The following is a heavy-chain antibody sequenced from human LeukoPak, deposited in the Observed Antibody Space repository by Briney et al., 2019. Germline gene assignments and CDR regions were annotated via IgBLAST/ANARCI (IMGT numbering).Heavy chain of an antibody. Sequence: PSQTLSLTCTVSGGSISSYYWSWIRQPPGKGLEWIGYIYYSGSTNYNPSLKSRVTISVDTSKNQFSLKLSSVTAADTAVYYCARAVSGQQGRWFDPWGQGTLVTVSS. V-gene: IGHV4-59*01. CDR1: GGSISSYY. CDR2: IYYSGST. CDR3: ARAVSGQQGRWFDP. J-gene: IGHJ5*02. D-gene: IGHD3-10*01.